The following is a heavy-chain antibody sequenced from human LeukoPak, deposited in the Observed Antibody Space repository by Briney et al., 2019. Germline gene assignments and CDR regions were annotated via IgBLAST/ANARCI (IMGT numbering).Heavy chain of an antibody. V-gene: IGHV1-8*01. CDR2: LNPNSGNP. CDR1: GYTFTSYD. CDR3: ARGSWLWFGVMDV. Sequence: ASVKVSCKASGYTFTSYDINWVRQATGQGLEWMGWLNPNSGNPTYAQKFQGRVTMTRNTSISTAYMELSSLRSEDTAAYYCARGSWLWFGVMDVWGKGTTVTISS. D-gene: IGHD3-10*01. J-gene: IGHJ6*03.